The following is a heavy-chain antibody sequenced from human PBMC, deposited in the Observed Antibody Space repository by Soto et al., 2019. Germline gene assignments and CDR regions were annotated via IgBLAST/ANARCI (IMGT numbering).Heavy chain of an antibody. Sequence: QLQLQASGSGLVKPSQTLSLTCAVSGGSISSGDYSWNWIRQPPGRGLEWIGYTHHSGSTHYNPSLKSRVTISVDRSKNQFSLNLNSVTAADTAVYYCARAGVSMVRGVMHHYFWFDPWGQGTLVTVSS. D-gene: IGHD3-10*01. J-gene: IGHJ5*02. CDR2: THHSGST. CDR1: GGSISSGDYS. V-gene: IGHV4-30-2*01. CDR3: ARAGVSMVRGVMHHYFWFDP.